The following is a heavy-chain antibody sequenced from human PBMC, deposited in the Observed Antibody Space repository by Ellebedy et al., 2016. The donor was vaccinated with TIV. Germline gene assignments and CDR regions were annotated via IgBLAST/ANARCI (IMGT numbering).Heavy chain of an antibody. Sequence: PGGSLRLSCAASGFTFSSFVMSWVRQAPGKGLEWVSAISGGGGNTYYADSVKGRFTISRDSFKNTVYLQMNSLGAEDTAVYYCAKVAEQWLDGGLWYFDLWGRGTLVTVSS. J-gene: IGHJ2*01. CDR1: GFTFSSFV. CDR3: AKVAEQWLDGGLWYFDL. CDR2: ISGGGGNT. D-gene: IGHD6-19*01. V-gene: IGHV3-23*01.